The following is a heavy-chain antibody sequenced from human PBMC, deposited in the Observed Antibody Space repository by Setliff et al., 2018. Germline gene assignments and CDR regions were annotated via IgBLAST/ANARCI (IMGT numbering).Heavy chain of an antibody. CDR3: VNHNPARRSPAGTALDS. V-gene: IGHV3-48*01. CDR2: ISSSSSII. D-gene: IGHD6-19*01. CDR1: GFSFSSYS. J-gene: IGHJ4*02. Sequence: GGSLRLSCAASGFSFSSYSMNWVRQAPGKGLEWISYISSSSSIIYYADSVKGRFTISRDNAKNTLYLQMNNLRVEDTARYYCVNHNPARRSPAGTALDSWGQGTLVTVSS.